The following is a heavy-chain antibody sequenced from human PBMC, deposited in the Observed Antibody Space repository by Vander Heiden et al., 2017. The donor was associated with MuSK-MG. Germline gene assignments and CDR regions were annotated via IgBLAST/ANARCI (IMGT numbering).Heavy chain of an antibody. V-gene: IGHV4-39*07. D-gene: IGHD2-15*01. CDR3: ARAHTSGLWYFDL. J-gene: IGHJ2*01. CDR2: IYYSGIT. CDR1: GDSLSGSNYY. Sequence: QLQMQESGPGLVKPSETLSLTCPVSGDSLSGSNYYWSWIRQPPGRGLEWIGSIYYSGITFDKPSLESRVTMSLDASKNQFSLRLTSVTAADTAVYDGARAHTSGLWYFDLWGRGAQVSVSS.